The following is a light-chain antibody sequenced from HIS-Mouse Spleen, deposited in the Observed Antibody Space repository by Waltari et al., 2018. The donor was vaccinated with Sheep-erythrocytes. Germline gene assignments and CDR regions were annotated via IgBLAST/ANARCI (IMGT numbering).Light chain of an antibody. CDR2: EGS. J-gene: IGLJ3*02. CDR3: CSYAGSSTPWV. Sequence: QSALTQPASVSGSPGQSITISCTGTSSDVGSYNLVSWYQQHPGKAPKLMIYEGSKRPSWVSNRVSGSKSGNTASLTISGLQAEDEADYYCCSYAGSSTPWVFGGGTKLTVL. CDR1: SSDVGSYNL. V-gene: IGLV2-23*01.